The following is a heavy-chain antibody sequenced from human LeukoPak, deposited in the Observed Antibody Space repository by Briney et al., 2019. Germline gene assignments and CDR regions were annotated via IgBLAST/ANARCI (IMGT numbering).Heavy chain of an antibody. J-gene: IGHJ6*03. CDR1: GYTFTSYD. Sequence: ASVKVSCKASGYTFTSYDINWVRQATGQGLEWMGWMNPNSGNTGYAQKFQGRVTITRNTSISTAYMELSSLRSDDTAVYYCARAAVQLERREDYYYYMDVWGKGTTVTVSS. D-gene: IGHD1-1*01. CDR2: MNPNSGNT. CDR3: ARAAVQLERREDYYYYMDV. V-gene: IGHV1-8*03.